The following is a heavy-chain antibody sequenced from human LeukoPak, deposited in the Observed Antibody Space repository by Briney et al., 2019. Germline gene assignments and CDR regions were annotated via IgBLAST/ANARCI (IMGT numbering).Heavy chain of an antibody. Sequence: ASVKVSCKASGYTFTGYYMHWVRQAPGQGLEWMGWINPNSGGTNYAQKFQGGVTMTRDTPISTAYMELSRLRSDDTAVYYCARDRYYYDSSGYYDYWGQGTLVTVSS. V-gene: IGHV1-2*02. J-gene: IGHJ4*02. D-gene: IGHD3-22*01. CDR3: ARDRYYYDSSGYYDY. CDR2: INPNSGGT. CDR1: GYTFTGYY.